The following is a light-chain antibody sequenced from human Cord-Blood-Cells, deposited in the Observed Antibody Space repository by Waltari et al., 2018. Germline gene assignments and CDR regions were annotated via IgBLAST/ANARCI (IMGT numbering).Light chain of an antibody. V-gene: IGKV2-28*01. CDR2: LGS. J-gene: IGKJ1*01. CDR1: QSLLHSNGYNY. CDR3: MQALQTPWT. Sequence: DIVMPQSPLSLPVTPGEPASISCRSSQSLLHSNGYNYLDWYLQTPGQSQQLLIYLGSNRAAGVPDRFSGSGSGTDFTLKISRVEAEDVGVYYCMQALQTPWTFGQGTKVEIK.